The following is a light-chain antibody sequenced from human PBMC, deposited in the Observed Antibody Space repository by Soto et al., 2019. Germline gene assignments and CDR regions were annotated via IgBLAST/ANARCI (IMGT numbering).Light chain of an antibody. J-gene: IGKJ2*01. Sequence: EIVLTQSPATLSLSPGERAIFSCRASQSVSSYSAWYQQKPGQAPRLLIYDASNRATGIPARFSGSGSGTDFTLTISSLETEDFAVYYCQQGNNWPSYTFGQGTKLEIK. V-gene: IGKV3-11*01. CDR2: DAS. CDR3: QQGNNWPSYT. CDR1: QSVSSY.